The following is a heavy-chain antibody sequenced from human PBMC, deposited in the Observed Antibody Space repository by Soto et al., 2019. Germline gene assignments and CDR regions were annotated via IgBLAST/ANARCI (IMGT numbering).Heavy chain of an antibody. D-gene: IGHD2-2*01. V-gene: IGHV3-21*01. CDR2: ISSSSSYI. CDR1: GFTFSSYS. J-gene: IGHJ4*02. CDR3: AGDKVVPAAMPIDY. Sequence: PGGSLRLSCAASGFTFSSYSMNWVRQAPGKGLEWVSSISSSSSYIYYADSVKGRFTISRDNAKNSLYLQMNSLRAEDTAVYYCAGDKVVPAAMPIDYWGQGTLVTVSS.